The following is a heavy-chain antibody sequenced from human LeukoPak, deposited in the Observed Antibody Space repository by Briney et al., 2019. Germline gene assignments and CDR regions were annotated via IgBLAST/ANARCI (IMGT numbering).Heavy chain of an antibody. CDR2: INPNSGGT. CDR1: GYTFTSYY. J-gene: IGHJ6*03. D-gene: IGHD5-18*01. V-gene: IGHV1-2*02. Sequence: ASVKVSCKASGYTFTSYYIHWMRQAPGQGLEWMGWINPNSGGTNYPQKFQGRVIMTRDTSISTAYMELSSLRAEDTAVYYCARVWLWYPHMDVWGKGTTVTISS. CDR3: ARVWLWYPHMDV.